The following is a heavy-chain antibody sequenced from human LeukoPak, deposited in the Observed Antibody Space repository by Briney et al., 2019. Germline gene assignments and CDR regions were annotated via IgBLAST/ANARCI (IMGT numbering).Heavy chain of an antibody. Sequence: GGSLRLSCAASGVTFSSYSMNWGRQAPGKGLEWFSSISSSSSYIYYADSVKGRFTISRDNAKNSLYLQMNSLRAEDTAVYYCARDFIEQLVYGMAVWGQGTTVTVSS. CDR3: ARDFIEQLVYGMAV. D-gene: IGHD6-6*01. CDR1: GVTFSSYS. V-gene: IGHV3-21*01. J-gene: IGHJ6*02. CDR2: ISSSSSYI.